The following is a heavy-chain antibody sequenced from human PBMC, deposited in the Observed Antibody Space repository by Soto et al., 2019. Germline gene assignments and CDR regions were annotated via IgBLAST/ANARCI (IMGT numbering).Heavy chain of an antibody. CDR1: GDTFSSYT. D-gene: IGHD2-21*01. J-gene: IGHJ2*01. CDR3: ATLSIHGFVGRGYFEF. V-gene: IGHV1-69*01. CDR2: IMPVFGKA. Sequence: QVQLVQSGSEVRKPGSSVKVSCKASGDTFSSYTFAWVRQAPGQGLQWVGGIMPVFGKAYYAQNFQGRVTMTADESTSTGYMDLGSLRSDDSAVSDCATLSIHGFVGRGYFEFWGRGTLVTVSS.